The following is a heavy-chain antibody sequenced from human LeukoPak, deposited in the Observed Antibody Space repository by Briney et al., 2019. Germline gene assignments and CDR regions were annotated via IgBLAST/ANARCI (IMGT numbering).Heavy chain of an antibody. CDR2: IIPILGIA. D-gene: IGHD3-16*01. Sequence: GASVKVSCKASGGTFSSYAISWVRQAPGQGLEWMGRIIPILGIANYAQKFQGRVTITADKSTSTAYMELSSLRSEDTAVYYCARDSRGSLRLGTPFDYWGQGTLVTVSS. CDR1: GGTFSSYA. V-gene: IGHV1-69*04. J-gene: IGHJ4*02. CDR3: ARDSRGSLRLGTPFDY.